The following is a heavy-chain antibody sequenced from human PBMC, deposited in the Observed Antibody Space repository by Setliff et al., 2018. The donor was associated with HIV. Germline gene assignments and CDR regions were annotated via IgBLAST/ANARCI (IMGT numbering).Heavy chain of an antibody. CDR1: EYTFTTYG. D-gene: IGHD2-15*01. J-gene: IGHJ4*02. V-gene: IGHV1-2*06. Sequence: ASVKVSCKASEYTFTTYGITWVRQAPGQGLEWMGRISPNSDVTNYAQKFQGRVTMTRDTAIRTAYMDLSSLTSDDTAVYYCASLATTRWDYWGRGTLVTVSS. CDR3: ASLATTRWDY. CDR2: ISPNSDVT.